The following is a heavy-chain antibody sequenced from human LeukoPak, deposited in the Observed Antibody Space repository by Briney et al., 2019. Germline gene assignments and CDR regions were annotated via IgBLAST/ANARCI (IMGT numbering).Heavy chain of an antibody. J-gene: IGHJ4*02. V-gene: IGHV3-66*01. CDR2: VYSGGST. Sequence: GGSLRLSCAASGFTVSSNYMSWVRQAPGKGLEWVSIVYSGGSTYYADSVKGRFTISRDNSKNTLYLQMNSLRAEDTAVYYCARYKSDWGSLVYWGQGTLLTVSS. CDR3: ARYKSDWGSLVY. CDR1: GFTVSSNY. D-gene: IGHD7-27*01.